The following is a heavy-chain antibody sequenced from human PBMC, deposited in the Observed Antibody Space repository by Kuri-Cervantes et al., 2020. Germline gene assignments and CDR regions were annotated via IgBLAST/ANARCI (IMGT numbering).Heavy chain of an antibody. V-gene: IGHV4-59*01. D-gene: IGHD5-18*01. Sequence: SETLSLTCTVSGGSIRGVHWNWIRQPPGKGLEWIGDVDYSGTTKYNPSLKSRVSMSVHTSKNHFSLRLTSVTAADTAVYYCARTTVGNTYGPFDSWGQGSLVTVSS. CDR2: VDYSGTT. J-gene: IGHJ4*02. CDR3: ARTTVGNTYGPFDS. CDR1: GGSIRGVH.